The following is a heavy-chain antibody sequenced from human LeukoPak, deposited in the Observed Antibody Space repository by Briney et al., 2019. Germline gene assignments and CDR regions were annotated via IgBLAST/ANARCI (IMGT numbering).Heavy chain of an antibody. D-gene: IGHD2-2*01. Sequence: PSETLSLTCTVSGGSLSSSSYYWGWIRQPPGKGLGWIGSIYYSGSTYYNPSLKSRVTISVDTSKNQFSLKLSSVTAADTAVYYCARHDPLPAAKTYFDYWGQGTLATVSS. J-gene: IGHJ4*02. CDR1: GGSLSSSSYY. V-gene: IGHV4-39*01. CDR2: IYYSGST. CDR3: ARHDPLPAAKTYFDY.